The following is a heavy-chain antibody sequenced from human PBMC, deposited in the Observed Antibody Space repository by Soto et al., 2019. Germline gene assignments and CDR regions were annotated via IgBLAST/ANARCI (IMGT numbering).Heavy chain of an antibody. Sequence: PSETLSLTCAVSGYSISSGYYWGWIRQPPGKGLEWIGSIYHSGSTYYNPSLKSRVTISVDTSKNQFSLKLSSVTAADTAVYYCGRDTIHYEFWSCYQYYYYYGMDVWGQGTTVTVSS. CDR1: GYSISSGYY. V-gene: IGHV4-38-2*02. J-gene: IGHJ6*02. D-gene: IGHD3-3*01. CDR2: IYHSGST. CDR3: GRDTIHYEFWSCYQYYYYYGMDV.